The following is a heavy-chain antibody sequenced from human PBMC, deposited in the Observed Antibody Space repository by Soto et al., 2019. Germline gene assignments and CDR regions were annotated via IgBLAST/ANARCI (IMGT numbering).Heavy chain of an antibody. CDR2: IYHSGST. Sequence: SETLSLTCAVSGYSISSGYYWGWIRQPPGKGLEWIGSIYHSGSTYYNPSLKSRVTISVDTSKNQFSLKLSSVTAADTAVYYCARGVPYYDFWSGTTSSPYYFDYWGQGTLVTVSS. J-gene: IGHJ4*02. CDR1: GYSISSGYY. V-gene: IGHV4-38-2*01. CDR3: ARGVPYYDFWSGTTSSPYYFDY. D-gene: IGHD3-3*01.